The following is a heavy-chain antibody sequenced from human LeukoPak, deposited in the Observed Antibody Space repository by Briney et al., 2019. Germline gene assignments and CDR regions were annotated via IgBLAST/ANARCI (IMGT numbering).Heavy chain of an antibody. D-gene: IGHD2-2*01. Sequence: GESLKISCKGSGYNFTNYWIGWVRQMPGKGLEWMGIIYPGDSDTRYSPSFQGQVTISADMSISTAYLQWSSLRASDTAMFYCARRLRMGSYADYWGQGILVTVSS. CDR3: ARRLRMGSYADY. V-gene: IGHV5-51*01. CDR1: GYNFTNYW. J-gene: IGHJ4*02. CDR2: IYPGDSDT.